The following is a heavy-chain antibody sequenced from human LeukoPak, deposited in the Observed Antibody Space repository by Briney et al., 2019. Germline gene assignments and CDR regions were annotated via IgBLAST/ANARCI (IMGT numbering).Heavy chain of an antibody. J-gene: IGHJ6*02. CDR3: ARDARPNYYDSSGYLDV. V-gene: IGHV1-69*13. Sequence: GVSVKVSCKASGGTFSSYAISWVRQAPGQGLEWMGGIIPIFGTANYAQKFQGRVTITADESTSTAHMELSSLRSEDTAVYYCARDARPNYYDSSGYLDVWGQGTTVTVSS. CDR2: IIPIFGTA. D-gene: IGHD3-22*01. CDR1: GGTFSSYA.